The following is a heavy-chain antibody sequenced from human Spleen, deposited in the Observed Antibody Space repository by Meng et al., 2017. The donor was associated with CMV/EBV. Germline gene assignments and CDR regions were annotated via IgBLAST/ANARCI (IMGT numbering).Heavy chain of an antibody. Sequence: GESLKISCAASGFTFSDYYMSWIRQAPGKGLEWVSYISSSGSTIYYADSVKGRFTISRDNAKNSLYLQMNSLRPEDTALYYCAKDRYRVLSYYGMDVWGQGTTVTVSS. CDR2: ISSSGSTI. CDR1: GFTFSDYY. CDR3: AKDRYRVLSYYGMDV. J-gene: IGHJ6*02. V-gene: IGHV3-11*01. D-gene: IGHD1-1*01.